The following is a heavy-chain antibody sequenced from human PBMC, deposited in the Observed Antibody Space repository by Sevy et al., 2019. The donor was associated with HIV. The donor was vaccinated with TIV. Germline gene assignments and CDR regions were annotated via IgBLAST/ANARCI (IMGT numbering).Heavy chain of an antibody. CDR3: AGENAWGRGYS. CDR1: GGSITSLY. Sequence: SETLSLTYTVSGGSITSLYWIWIRQPPGKGLEWIANSYYNGHINYNPSLKSRVTLSLDTSKNQFSLRLSSVTAADTAMYYCAGENAWGRGYSWGQGTLVTVSS. V-gene: IGHV4-59*08. D-gene: IGHD1-26*01. J-gene: IGHJ4*02. CDR2: SYYNGHI.